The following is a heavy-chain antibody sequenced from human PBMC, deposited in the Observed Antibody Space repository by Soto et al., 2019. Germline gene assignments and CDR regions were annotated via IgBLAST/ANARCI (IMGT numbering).Heavy chain of an antibody. V-gene: IGHV3-30-3*01. D-gene: IGHD2-15*01. Sequence: QGQLVESGGGVVQPGRSLRLSCAASGFTFSSYALHWVRQAPGKGLEWVAFISYDGSNTYYADSVKGRFTIYRDNSKNTLYLQMNSLRAEDTAMYYCARELLGYCSGGKCYNYFDYWGQGTLVTVSS. CDR3: ARELLGYCSGGKCYNYFDY. CDR2: ISYDGSNT. J-gene: IGHJ4*02. CDR1: GFTFSSYA.